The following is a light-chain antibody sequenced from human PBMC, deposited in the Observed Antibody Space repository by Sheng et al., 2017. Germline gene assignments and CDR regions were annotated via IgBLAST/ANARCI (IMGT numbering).Light chain of an antibody. V-gene: IGKV3-11*01. CDR3: QQSSNWPRT. CDR1: QSVSSY. CDR2: DAS. J-gene: IGKJ1*01. Sequence: EIVLTQSPATLSLSPGERATLSCRASQSVSSYLAWYQQKPGQAPRLLIYDASNRATGIPARFSGSGSGTDFTLTISNLEPEDFAVYYCQQSSNWPRTFGQGTKVEIK.